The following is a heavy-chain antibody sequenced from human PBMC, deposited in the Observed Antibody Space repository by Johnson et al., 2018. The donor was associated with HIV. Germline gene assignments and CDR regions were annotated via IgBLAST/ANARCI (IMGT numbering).Heavy chain of an antibody. D-gene: IGHD3-16*01. V-gene: IGHV3-30*14. CDR3: ARERRPWGPDAFDI. Sequence: QVQLVESGGGVVQPGRSLRLSCAASGFTFSSYAMHWVRQAPGKGLEWVAVISYDGSNKYYADSVKGRFTISRDNSKNTLYLQMNSLRAEDKAVYYCARERRPWGPDAFDICGQGTMVTVSS. CDR2: ISYDGSNK. J-gene: IGHJ3*02. CDR1: GFTFSSYA.